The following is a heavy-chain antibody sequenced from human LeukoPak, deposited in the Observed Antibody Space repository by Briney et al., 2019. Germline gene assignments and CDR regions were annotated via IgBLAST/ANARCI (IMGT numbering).Heavy chain of an antibody. V-gene: IGHV4-59*01. CDR3: AGGGGGSPNWFDP. D-gene: IGHD1-26*01. J-gene: IGHJ5*02. Sequence: PSETLSLTCSVSSGSISGYYWSWIRQPPGKGLEWIAYIHYTGGAKYNASLKSRVTMSVDTPKNHLSLRLNSVTAADTAVYYWAGGGGGSPNWFDPWGPGTLVTVSS. CDR1: SGSISGYY. CDR2: IHYTGGA.